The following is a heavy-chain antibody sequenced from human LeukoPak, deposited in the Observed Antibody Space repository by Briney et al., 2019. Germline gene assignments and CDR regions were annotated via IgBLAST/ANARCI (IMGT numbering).Heavy chain of an antibody. CDR1: GFTFNSYA. Sequence: GGSLRLSCAASGFTFNSYAMSWVRQAPGKGLEWVSAIGGSGGSTYYADSVKGRFTISRDNSKNTLYLQMNSLRAEDTAVYYCAKERNMVAVVAATNWGQGTLVTVSS. V-gene: IGHV3-23*01. D-gene: IGHD2-15*01. CDR3: AKERNMVAVVAATN. CDR2: IGGSGGST. J-gene: IGHJ4*02.